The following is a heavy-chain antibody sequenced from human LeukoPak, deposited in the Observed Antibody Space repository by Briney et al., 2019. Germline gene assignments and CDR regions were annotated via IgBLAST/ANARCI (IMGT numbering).Heavy chain of an antibody. CDR2: IYYSGST. J-gene: IGHJ4*02. V-gene: IGHV4-31*03. CDR3: ARFANSGYDRTLDY. CDR1: GGSISSGGYY. Sequence: SQTLSLTCTVSGGSISSGGYYWSWIRQHPGKGLEWIGYIYYSGSTYYNPSLKSRVTISVDTSKNQFSLKLSSVTAADTAVYYCARFANSGYDRTLDYWGQGTLVTVSP. D-gene: IGHD5-12*01.